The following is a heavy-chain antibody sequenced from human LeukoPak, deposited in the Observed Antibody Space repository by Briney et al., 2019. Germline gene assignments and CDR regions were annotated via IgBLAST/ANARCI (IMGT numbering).Heavy chain of an antibody. CDR1: GGSISSGSYY. CDR3: AREGGTIGV. Sequence: SQTLSLTCTVSGGSISSGSYYWSWIRQPAGKGLEWIGRIYTSGSTNYNPSLKSRVTISVDTSKNQFSLKLSSVTAADTAVYYCAREGGTIGVWGKGTTVTVSS. J-gene: IGHJ6*04. V-gene: IGHV4-61*02. CDR2: IYTSGST. D-gene: IGHD2-15*01.